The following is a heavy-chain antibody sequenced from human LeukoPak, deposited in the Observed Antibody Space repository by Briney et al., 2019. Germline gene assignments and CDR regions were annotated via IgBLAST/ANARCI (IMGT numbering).Heavy chain of an antibody. V-gene: IGHV4-59*11. Sequence: WETLSLTCTVSNGSISSHYWSWIRQPPGKGLEWIGYIYYSGSTTYNPSLKSRVTISLDTSKNQFSLKLSSVTVADTAVYYCAREYYYGSGSYGWFDPWGQGTLVTVSS. CDR2: IYYSGST. D-gene: IGHD3-10*01. CDR3: AREYYYGSGSYGWFDP. J-gene: IGHJ5*02. CDR1: NGSISSHY.